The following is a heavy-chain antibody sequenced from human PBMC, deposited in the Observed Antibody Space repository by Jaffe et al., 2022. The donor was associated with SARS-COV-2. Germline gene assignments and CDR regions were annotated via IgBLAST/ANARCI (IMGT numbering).Heavy chain of an antibody. CDR1: GFTFSSYW. V-gene: IGHV3-7*01. D-gene: IGHD3-22*01. Sequence: EVQLVESGGGLVQPGGSLRLSCAASGFTFSSYWMSWVRQAPGKGLEWVANIKQDGSEKYYVDSVKGRFTISRDNAKNSLYLQMNSLRAEDTAVYYCARERRRYYDSSGYNYFDYWGQGTLVTVSS. CDR2: IKQDGSEK. CDR3: ARERRRYYDSSGYNYFDY. J-gene: IGHJ4*02.